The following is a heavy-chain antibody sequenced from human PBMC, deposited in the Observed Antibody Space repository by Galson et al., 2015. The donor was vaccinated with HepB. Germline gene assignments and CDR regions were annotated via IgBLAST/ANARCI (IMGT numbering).Heavy chain of an antibody. Sequence: SLRLSCAASGFTFSSCAMHWVRQAPGKGLEWVAVISYDGSNKYYADSVKGRFTISRDNSKNTLYLQMNSLRAEDTAVYYCARGGSSSSWPFDYWGQGTLVTVSS. CDR3: ARGGSSSSWPFDY. V-gene: IGHV3-30*04. CDR1: GFTFSSCA. CDR2: ISYDGSNK. J-gene: IGHJ4*02. D-gene: IGHD6-13*01.